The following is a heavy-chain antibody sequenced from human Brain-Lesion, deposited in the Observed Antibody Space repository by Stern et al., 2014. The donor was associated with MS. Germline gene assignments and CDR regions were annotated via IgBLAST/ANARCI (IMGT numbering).Heavy chain of an antibody. CDR2: ISYDGSNE. Sequence: VQLVESGGGVVQPGRPLRLSWAASGFTFSSFGMHWVRQAPGKGLEWVAVISYDGSNEYYAYSVKGRFTISRDNSKNTLYMQMNSLRAEDTAVYYCAKDRQWLTYFFDYWGQGSLVTVSS. D-gene: IGHD3-22*01. V-gene: IGHV3-30*18. J-gene: IGHJ4*02. CDR3: AKDRQWLTYFFDY. CDR1: GFTFSSFG.